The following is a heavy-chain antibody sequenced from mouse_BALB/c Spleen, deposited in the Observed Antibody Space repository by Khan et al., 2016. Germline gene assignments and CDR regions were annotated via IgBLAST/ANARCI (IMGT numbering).Heavy chain of an antibody. Sequence: LVKTGASVKISCKASGYSFTGYYMHWVKQSHGKSLEWIGYITSYNGATSYNQKFKGKATFTVDTSSSKAYLQFNSLSSEDSAVYYCASPYGSSYVGVAYWGQGTLVTVSA. CDR3: ASPYGSSYVGVAY. CDR1: GYSFTGYY. CDR2: ITSYNGAT. V-gene: IGHV1S34*01. J-gene: IGHJ3*01. D-gene: IGHD1-1*01.